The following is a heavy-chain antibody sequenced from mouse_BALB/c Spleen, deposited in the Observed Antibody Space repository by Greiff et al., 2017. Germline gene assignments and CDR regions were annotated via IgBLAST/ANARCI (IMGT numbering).Heavy chain of an antibody. J-gene: IGHJ2*01. Sequence: EVQLVESGGDLVKPGGSLKLSCAASGFTFSSYGMSWVRQTPDKRLEWVATISSGGSYTYYPDSVKGRFTISRDNAKNTLYLQMSSLKSEDTAMYYCARQDGNYIDYWGQGTTLTVSS. CDR1: GFTFSSYG. V-gene: IGHV5-6*01. CDR3: ARQDGNYIDY. CDR2: ISSGGSYT. D-gene: IGHD2-1*01.